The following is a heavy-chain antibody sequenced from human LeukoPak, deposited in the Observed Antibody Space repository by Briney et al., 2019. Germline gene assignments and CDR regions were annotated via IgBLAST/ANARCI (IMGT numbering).Heavy chain of an antibody. J-gene: IGHJ4*02. CDR3: ARVGQGYSYGHQDY. CDR1: GGSISSSSYY. Sequence: SETLSLTCTVSGGSISSSSYYWGWIRQPPGKGLEWIGSIYYSGSTYYNPSLKSRVTISVDTSKNQFSLKLSSVTAADTAVYYCARVGQGYSYGHQDYWGQGTPVTVSS. D-gene: IGHD5-18*01. V-gene: IGHV4-39*07. CDR2: IYYSGST.